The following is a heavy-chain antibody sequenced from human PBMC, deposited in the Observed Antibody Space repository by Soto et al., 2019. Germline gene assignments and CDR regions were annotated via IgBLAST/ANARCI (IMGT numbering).Heavy chain of an antibody. CDR1: GFTFTRYS. Sequence: EVQLVESGGGLVKPGGSLRLSCAASGFTFTRYSMNWVRQAPGKGLEWVSSISSTTNYIYYGDSMKGRVTISRDNAKNSLYLEMNSPRTEETAVYYCARESEDLSSNFDYWGQGTLVTVSS. CDR3: ARESEDLSSNFDY. V-gene: IGHV3-21*06. CDR2: ISSTTNYI. J-gene: IGHJ4*02.